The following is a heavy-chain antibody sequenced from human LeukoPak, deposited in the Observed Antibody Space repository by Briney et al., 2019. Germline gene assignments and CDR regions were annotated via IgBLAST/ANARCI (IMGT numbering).Heavy chain of an antibody. D-gene: IGHD6-19*01. CDR3: AGSSGWYGNYYYYGMDV. Sequence: ASVKVSCKASGYTFTSYDINWVRQATGQGLEWMGWMNPNSGNTGYAQKFQDRVTMTRNTSISTAYMELSSLRSEDTAVYYCAGSSGWYGNYYYYGMDVWGQGTTVTASS. CDR2: MNPNSGNT. V-gene: IGHV1-8*01. CDR1: GYTFTSYD. J-gene: IGHJ6*02.